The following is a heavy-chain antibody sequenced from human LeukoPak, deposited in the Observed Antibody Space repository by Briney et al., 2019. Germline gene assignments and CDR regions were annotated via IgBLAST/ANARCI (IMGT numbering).Heavy chain of an antibody. CDR1: GGTFSSYA. CDR3: ARVGYCSSTSCHHLGFQFDP. Sequence: SVKVSCKASGGTFSSYAISWVRQAPGQGLEWMGGIIPIFGTANYAQKFQGRVTITADESTSTAYMELRSLRSEDTAVYYCARVGYCSSTSCHHLGFQFDPWGQGTLVTVSS. D-gene: IGHD2-2*01. V-gene: IGHV1-69*13. J-gene: IGHJ5*02. CDR2: IIPIFGTA.